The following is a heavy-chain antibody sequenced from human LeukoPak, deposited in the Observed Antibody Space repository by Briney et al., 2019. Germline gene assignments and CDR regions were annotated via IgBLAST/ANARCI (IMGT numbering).Heavy chain of an antibody. CDR3: ARQRSGQIAVAGPYYFDY. CDR1: GGSFSGYY. CDR2: IYHSGST. Sequence: PSETLSLTCAVSGGSFSGYYWSWIRQPPGKGLEWIGEIYHSGSTNYNPSLKSRVTISVDTSKNQFSLKLSSVTAADTAVYYCARQRSGQIAVAGPYYFDYWGQGTLVTVSS. V-gene: IGHV4-34*01. J-gene: IGHJ4*02. D-gene: IGHD6-19*01.